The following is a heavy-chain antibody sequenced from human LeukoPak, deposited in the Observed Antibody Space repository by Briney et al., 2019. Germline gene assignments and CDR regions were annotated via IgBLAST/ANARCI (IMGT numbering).Heavy chain of an antibody. CDR3: ARATGGWYGYYYYYYMDV. V-gene: IGHV4-39*07. D-gene: IGHD6-19*01. Sequence: SETLSLTCTVSGGSISSSSYYWGWIRQPPGKGLEWIGSIYYSGSTNYNPSLKSRVTISVDTSKNQFSLKLSSVTAADTAVYYCARATGGWYGYYYYYYMDVWGKGTTVTISS. CDR2: IYYSGST. J-gene: IGHJ6*03. CDR1: GGSISSSSYY.